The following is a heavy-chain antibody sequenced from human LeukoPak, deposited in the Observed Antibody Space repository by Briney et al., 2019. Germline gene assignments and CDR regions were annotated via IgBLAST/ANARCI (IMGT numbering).Heavy chain of an antibody. CDR1: GFTFSRYG. D-gene: IGHD3-22*01. V-gene: IGHV3-33*01. Sequence: GGSLRLSCAASGFTFSRYGMHWVRQAPGKGLEWVAVIWYDGSNRQYADSVKGRFTISRDNSKNTLYLQMSSLRAEDTAVYYCARDFGFSPSSGYSFDYWGQGALVTVSS. CDR3: ARDFGFSPSSGYSFDY. CDR2: IWYDGSNR. J-gene: IGHJ4*02.